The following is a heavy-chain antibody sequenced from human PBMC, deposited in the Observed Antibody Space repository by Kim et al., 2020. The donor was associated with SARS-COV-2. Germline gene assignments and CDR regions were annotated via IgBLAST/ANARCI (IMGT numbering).Heavy chain of an antibody. J-gene: IGHJ6*02. D-gene: IGHD6-19*01. V-gene: IGHV2-5*01. CDR2: IYGNDQK. Sequence: SGPTLVNPTQTLTLACVFSEFSLTTGGVGVAWVRQPPGKALEWLALIYGNDQKWYSPSLKRILTIAKDASNNQVVLTLTNMRPVDAGTYYCAHDSPGLYGFDVWGQGTTVTVSS. CDR3: AHDSPGLYGFDV. CDR1: EFSLTTGGVG.